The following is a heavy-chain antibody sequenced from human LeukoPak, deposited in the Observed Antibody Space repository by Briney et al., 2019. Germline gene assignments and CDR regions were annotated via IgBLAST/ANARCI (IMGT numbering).Heavy chain of an antibody. V-gene: IGHV3-49*02. CDR3: TRDCGRDCFNPDVFGI. D-gene: IGHD2-21*02. CDR1: GFTFDYFP. J-gene: IGHJ3*02. CDR2: IRSKSYGATT. Sequence: SVRLSCSGSGFTFDYFPMRWLRQAPGKGREWGVFIRSKSYGATTEYVPSLKDRFTISRDDYKSIPYLQMNSLKTEDRAVYYCTRDCGRDCFNPDVFGIWGQGTMVTVSS.